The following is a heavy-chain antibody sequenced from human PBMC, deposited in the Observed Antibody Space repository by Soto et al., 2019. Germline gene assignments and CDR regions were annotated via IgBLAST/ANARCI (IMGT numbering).Heavy chain of an antibody. V-gene: IGHV1-69*13. CDR3: ARGRGGSCYSGFCHPSKYGMDV. J-gene: IGHJ6*02. D-gene: IGHD2-15*01. Sequence: SVKVSCKASGGTFSSYAISWMRQAPGQELEWMGGIIPIFGTANYAQKFQGRVTITADESTSTAYMELSSPRSEDTAVYYCARGRGGSCYSGFCHPSKYGMDVWGQGTTVTVSS. CDR1: GGTFSSYA. CDR2: IIPIFGTA.